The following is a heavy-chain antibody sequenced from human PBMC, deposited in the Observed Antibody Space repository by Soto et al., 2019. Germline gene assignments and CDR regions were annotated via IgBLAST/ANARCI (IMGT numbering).Heavy chain of an antibody. D-gene: IGHD5-18*01. V-gene: IGHV4-30-4*01. CDR2: IYYSGST. CDR1: GGSISSGDYY. Sequence: PSETLSLTCTVSGGSISSGDYYWSWIRQPPGKGLEWIGYIYYSGSTYYNPSLKSRVTISVDTSKNQFSLKLSSVTAADTAVYYCARDRGAMVTFDYWGQGTLVTVSS. CDR3: ARDRGAMVTFDY. J-gene: IGHJ4*02.